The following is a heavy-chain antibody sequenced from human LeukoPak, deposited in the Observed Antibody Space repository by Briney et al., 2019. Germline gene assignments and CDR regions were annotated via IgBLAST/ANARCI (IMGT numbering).Heavy chain of an antibody. CDR3: ARRAGEYSHPYDY. D-gene: IGHD4-17*01. Sequence: GGSLRLSCTVSGFTVSSNSMSWVRQAPGKGLEWVSFIYSGGNTHHSDSVKGRFTISRDNSKNTLYLQMNTLRAEDTAVYYCARRAGEYSHPYDYWGQGTLVTVSS. J-gene: IGHJ4*02. V-gene: IGHV3-53*01. CDR1: GFTVSSNS. CDR2: IYSGGNT.